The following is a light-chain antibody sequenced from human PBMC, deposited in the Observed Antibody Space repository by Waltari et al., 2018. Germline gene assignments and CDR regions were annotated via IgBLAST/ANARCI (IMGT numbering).Light chain of an antibody. J-gene: IGKJ4*01. CDR2: DAS. CDR3: QQYQNLPRS. CDR1: QNIDIF. V-gene: IGKV1-33*01. Sequence: DIQMTQSPSSLSASVGDSVTITCQASQNIDIFLNWYRQRPCRAPELLIFDASLLPSGVSSRFSGSGSGTTFALTISSLQPEDFAVYYCQQYQNLPRSFGGGTKLDVK.